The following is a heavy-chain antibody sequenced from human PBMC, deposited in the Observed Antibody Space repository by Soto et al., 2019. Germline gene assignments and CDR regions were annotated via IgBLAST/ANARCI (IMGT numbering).Heavy chain of an antibody. CDR1: GFTFSIYS. Sequence: PGGSLRLSCAASGFTFSIYSMNWFRQAPGKGLEWVSSISSSSSYIYYADSVKGRFTISRDNAKNSLYLQMNSLRAEDTAVYYCARDTPSRYYYYGMDVWGQGTTVTVSS. V-gene: IGHV3-21*01. CDR3: ARDTPSRYYYYGMDV. CDR2: ISSSSSYI. J-gene: IGHJ6*02. D-gene: IGHD2-2*01.